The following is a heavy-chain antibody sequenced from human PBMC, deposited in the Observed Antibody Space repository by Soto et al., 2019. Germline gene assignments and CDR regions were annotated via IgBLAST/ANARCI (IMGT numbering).Heavy chain of an antibody. CDR1: GFRFSSYS. J-gene: IGHJ4*02. CDR2: ISGGSKTI. V-gene: IGHV3-48*02. D-gene: IGHD5-12*01. Sequence: GGSLRLSCAASGFRFSSYSMNWVRQAPGKGLEWVSYISGGSKTIYYADSVKGRFTISRDNAKNSLFLQMNSLRDDDTAMYFCTRDLEGAVATINWGQGTLVTVSS. CDR3: TRDLEGAVATIN.